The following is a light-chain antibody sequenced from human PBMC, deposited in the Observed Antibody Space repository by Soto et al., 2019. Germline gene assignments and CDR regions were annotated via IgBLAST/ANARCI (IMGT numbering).Light chain of an antibody. CDR1: SSDVGSYNL. J-gene: IGLJ2*01. CDR2: EVS. V-gene: IGLV2-23*02. CDR3: CSYAGSSTSL. Sequence: QSVLTQPASVSGSPGQSITISCTGTSSDVGSYNLVSWYQQYPGKAPKLMIYEVSKRPSGVSDRFSGSKSGNTASLTISGLQAEDEADYYCCSYAGSSTSLFGGGTKLTVL.